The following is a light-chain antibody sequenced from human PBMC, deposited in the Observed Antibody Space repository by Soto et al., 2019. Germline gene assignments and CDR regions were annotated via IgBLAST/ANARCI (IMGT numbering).Light chain of an antibody. V-gene: IGLV1-40*01. Sequence: QSVLTQPPSVSGAPGQRVTISCTGSSSNIGAGYDVHWYQQLPGTAPKLLIYGNSNRPSGVPDRFSGSKSGTSASLAITGLQAEDEADYFCQSYDSGLSGYVVFGGGTQLTV. J-gene: IGLJ2*01. CDR3: QSYDSGLSGYVV. CDR1: SSNIGAGYD. CDR2: GNS.